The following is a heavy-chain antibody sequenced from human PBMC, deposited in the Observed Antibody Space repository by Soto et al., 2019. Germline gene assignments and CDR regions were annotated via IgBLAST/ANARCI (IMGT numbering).Heavy chain of an antibody. D-gene: IGHD1-26*01. CDR1: DGSISSYY. CDR2: IYGTGTT. J-gene: IGHJ5*02. V-gene: IGHV4-59*01. CDR3: AGFSSGTYLFDL. Sequence: SETLSLTCTVSDGSISSYYLSWIRQPPGKGLEWIGYIYGTGTTNYSPSLTNRVTISVDMSKNQFSLRLSSVTAADTAVYYCAGFSSGTYLFDLWGQGTPVTVSS.